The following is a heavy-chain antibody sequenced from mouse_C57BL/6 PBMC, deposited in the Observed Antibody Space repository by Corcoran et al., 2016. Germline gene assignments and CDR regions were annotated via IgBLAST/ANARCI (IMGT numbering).Heavy chain of an antibody. CDR1: GYSFTSYY. CDR2: IYPGSGNT. D-gene: IGHD2-4*01. V-gene: IGHV1-66*01. J-gene: IGHJ3*01. Sequence: QVQLQQSGPELVKPGASVKISCKASGYSFTSYYIHWVKQRPGQGLEWIGWIYPGSGNTKYNEKFKGKATLTADTSSSTAYMQLSSLTSEDSAVYYCARGGIYYDYDGFAYWGQGTLVTVSA. CDR3: ARGGIYYDYDGFAY.